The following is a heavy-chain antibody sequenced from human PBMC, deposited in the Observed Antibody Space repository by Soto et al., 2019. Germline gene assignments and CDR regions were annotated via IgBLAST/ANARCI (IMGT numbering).Heavy chain of an antibody. CDR2: ISSSGST. CDR3: ARDKITGLFDY. CDR1: GGSFSGYY. V-gene: IGHV4-34*01. D-gene: IGHD2-8*02. J-gene: IGHJ4*02. Sequence: SETLSPTCAVSGGSFSGYYGTWIRQPPGKGLEWIGQISSSGSTNYNPSLKSRVTISVDTSKNQFSLKLTSVTAADTAVYYCARDKITGLFDYWGQGTLVTVSS.